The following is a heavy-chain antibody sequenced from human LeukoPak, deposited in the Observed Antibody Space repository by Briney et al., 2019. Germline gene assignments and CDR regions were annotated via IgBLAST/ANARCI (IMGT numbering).Heavy chain of an antibody. CDR3: ARQTAMGRSGDY. J-gene: IGHJ4*02. Sequence: GESLKISCKASGYSFTSYWIGWVRPRPGKGLEWMGIIDSSDSETRYTPSSQGQVTISVDKSLTTAYLQWSSLKASDTAMYFCARQTAMGRSGDYWGQGTLVTVSS. CDR1: GYSFTSYW. CDR2: IDSSDSET. V-gene: IGHV5-51*01. D-gene: IGHD5-18*01.